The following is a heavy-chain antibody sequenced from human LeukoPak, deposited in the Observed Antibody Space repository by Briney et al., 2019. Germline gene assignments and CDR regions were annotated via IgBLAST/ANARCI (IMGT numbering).Heavy chain of an antibody. CDR3: SSRLAHVPDNWGSLAPLIDY. D-gene: IGHD7-27*01. J-gene: IGHJ4*02. V-gene: IGHV3-21*01. Sequence: KPGGSLRLSCAASGFTFSSYSMSWVRQAPGKGLEWVSSISSSSSYIYYADSVKGRFTISRDNAKNSLYLQMNSLRAEDTAVYYCSSRLAHVPDNWGSLAPLIDYWGQGTLVTVSS. CDR1: GFTFSSYS. CDR2: ISSSSSYI.